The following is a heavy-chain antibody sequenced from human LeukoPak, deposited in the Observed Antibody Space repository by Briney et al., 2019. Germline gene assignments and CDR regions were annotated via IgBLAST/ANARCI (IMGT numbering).Heavy chain of an antibody. CDR3: ARLLIYGVVRFDS. CDR2: IWIGKISYSGET. Sequence: SETLSLTCTVSGGSINNRDYYWGWIRQPPGKGLEWIGSIWIGKISYSGETYYNPSLKSRVTISADTSKNQFSLNLSSVTAADTAVYFCARLLIYGVVRFDSRGQGTLVTVSS. V-gene: IGHV4-39*01. CDR1: GGSINNRDYY. D-gene: IGHD3-3*01. J-gene: IGHJ4*02.